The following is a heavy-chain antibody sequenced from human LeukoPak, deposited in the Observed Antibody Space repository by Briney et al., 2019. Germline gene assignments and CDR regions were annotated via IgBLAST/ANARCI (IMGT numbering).Heavy chain of an antibody. CDR1: GFTFSSYA. J-gene: IGHJ4*02. CDR3: AKSGTPRSTVVTPDY. Sequence: GVSLRLSCAASGFTFSSYAMSWVRQTPGKGLEWVSAISGSGGSTYYADSVKGRFTISRDNSKNTLFLQMNSLRAEDTAVYYCAKSGTPRSTVVTPDYWGQGTLVTLSS. D-gene: IGHD4-23*01. V-gene: IGHV3-23*01. CDR2: ISGSGGST.